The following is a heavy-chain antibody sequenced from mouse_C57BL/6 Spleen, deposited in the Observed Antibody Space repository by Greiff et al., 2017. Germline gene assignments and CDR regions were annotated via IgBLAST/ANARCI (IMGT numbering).Heavy chain of an antibody. J-gene: IGHJ3*01. D-gene: IGHD2-4*01. V-gene: IGHV14-4*01. CDR3: TRGSVYYDYH. CDR1: GFNIKDDY. CDR2: IDPENGDT. Sequence: EVQLQQSGAELVRPGASVKLSCTASGFNIKDDYMHWVKQRPEQGLEWIGWIDPENGDTEYASKFQGKATITADTSSNTAYLQLSSLTSEDTTVYYCTRGSVYYDYHWGQGTLVTVSA.